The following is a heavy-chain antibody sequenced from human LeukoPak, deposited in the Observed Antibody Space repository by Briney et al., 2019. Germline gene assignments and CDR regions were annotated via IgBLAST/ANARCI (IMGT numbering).Heavy chain of an antibody. CDR1: GFTFSSYV. Sequence: GGSLRLSCVASGFTFSSYVMTWVRQAPGKGLEWVSSIIGNGDSTYYADSVKGRFTISRGNSKNTLYLQMNSLRAEDTAIYYCAKGSKGTYDYRGQGTLVTVSS. V-gene: IGHV3-23*01. CDR2: IIGNGDST. J-gene: IGHJ4*02. CDR3: AKGSKGTYDY.